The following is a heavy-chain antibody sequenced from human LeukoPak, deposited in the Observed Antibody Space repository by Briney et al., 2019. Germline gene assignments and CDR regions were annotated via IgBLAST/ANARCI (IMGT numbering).Heavy chain of an antibody. CDR3: ARGRYNWNYKGLNWFDP. J-gene: IGHJ5*02. CDR2: INHSGST. Sequence: SETLSLTCAVYGGSFSGYYWSWIRQPPGKGLEWIGEINHSGSTNYNPSLKSRVTISVDTSKNQFSLKLSSVTAADTAVYYCARGRYNWNYKGLNWFDPRGQGTLVTVSS. V-gene: IGHV4-34*01. D-gene: IGHD1-7*01. CDR1: GGSFSGYY.